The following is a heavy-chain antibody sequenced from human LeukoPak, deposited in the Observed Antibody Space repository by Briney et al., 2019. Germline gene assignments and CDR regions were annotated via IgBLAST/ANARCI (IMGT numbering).Heavy chain of an antibody. Sequence: SETLSLTCTVSGYSMSSGYYWGWIRQPPERGLEWIGSMYHTGSTYYNPSLKSRVAISVDTSKNQFSLKLSSVTAADTAVYYCARLRPRNYYGSESYIYYYYMDVWGKGTTVTISS. D-gene: IGHD3-10*01. CDR3: ARLRPRNYYGSESYIYYYYMDV. V-gene: IGHV4-38-2*02. CDR1: GYSMSSGYY. CDR2: MYHTGST. J-gene: IGHJ6*03.